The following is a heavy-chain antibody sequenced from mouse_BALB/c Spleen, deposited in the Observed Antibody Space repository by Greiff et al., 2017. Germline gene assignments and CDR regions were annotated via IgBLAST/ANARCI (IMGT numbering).Heavy chain of an antibody. V-gene: IGHV1-54*01. J-gene: IGHJ4*01. Sequence: ESGAELVRPGTSVKVSCKASGYAFTNYLIEWVKQRPGQGLEWIGVINPGSGGTNYNEKFKGKATLTADKSSSTAYMQLSSLTSDDSAVYFCARSDGYYLYYYAMDYWGQGTSVTVSS. D-gene: IGHD2-3*01. CDR2: INPGSGGT. CDR1: GYAFTNYL. CDR3: ARSDGYYLYYYAMDY.